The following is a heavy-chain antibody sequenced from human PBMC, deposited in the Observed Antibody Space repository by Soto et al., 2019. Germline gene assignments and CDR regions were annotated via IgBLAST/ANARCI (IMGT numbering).Heavy chain of an antibody. D-gene: IGHD3-16*01. J-gene: IGHJ4*02. Sequence: EVQLVESGGALVQPGGSLRLSCATSDFTFRNYWMNWVRQAPGKGLEWVANIKPDGSATNYVDSVKGRFTISRDNVRNSVSLQMNSLRVEDTAVYFCFGGNGGPQWGQGTLVTVSS. V-gene: IGHV3-7*03. CDR1: DFTFRNYW. CDR2: IKPDGSAT. CDR3: FGGNGGPQ.